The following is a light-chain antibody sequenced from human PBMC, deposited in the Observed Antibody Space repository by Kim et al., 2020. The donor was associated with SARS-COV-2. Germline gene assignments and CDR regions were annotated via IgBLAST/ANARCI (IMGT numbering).Light chain of an antibody. CDR3: QAWDSSTMV. CDR1: KLGDKY. V-gene: IGLV3-1*01. J-gene: IGLJ3*02. CDR2: QDS. Sequence: SYELTQPPSVSVSPGQTASITCSGEKLGDKYACWYQQKPGQSPVLVIYQDSKRPSGIPERFSGSNSGNTATLTISGTQAMDEADYYCQAWDSSTMVFGGG.